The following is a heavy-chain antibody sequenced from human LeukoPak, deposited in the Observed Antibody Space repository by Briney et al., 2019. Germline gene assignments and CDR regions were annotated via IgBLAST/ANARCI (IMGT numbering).Heavy chain of an antibody. CDR2: ISSSSSYI. CDR3: ARDFPAPQWELPN. V-gene: IGHV3-21*01. CDR1: GFTFSSYS. D-gene: IGHD1-26*01. J-gene: IGHJ4*02. Sequence: GGSLRLSCAASGFTFSSYSMNWVRQAPGKGLEWVSSISSSSSYIYYADSVKGRFTISRDNAKNSLYLQMNSLRAEDTAVYYCARDFPAPQWELPNWGQGTLVIVSS.